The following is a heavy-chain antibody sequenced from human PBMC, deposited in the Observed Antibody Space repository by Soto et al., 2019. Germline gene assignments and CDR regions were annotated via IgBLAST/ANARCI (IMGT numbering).Heavy chain of an antibody. CDR3: ARVLMVRGVIIGSPGYYYGMDV. CDR1: GGSISSYY. V-gene: IGHV4-59*01. J-gene: IGHJ6*02. Sequence: SETLSLTCTVSGGSISSYYWGWIRQPPGKGLEWIGYIYYSGSTNYNPSLKSRVTISVDTSKNQFSLKLSSVTAADTAVYYCARVLMVRGVIIGSPGYYYGMDVWGQGTTVTVSS. D-gene: IGHD3-10*01. CDR2: IYYSGST.